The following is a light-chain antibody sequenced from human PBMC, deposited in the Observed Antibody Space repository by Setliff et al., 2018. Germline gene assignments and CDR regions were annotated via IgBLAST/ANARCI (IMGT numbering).Light chain of an antibody. CDR3: MISYSAARV. CDR1: TGAVTSGHY. Sequence: QAVVTQEPSLTVSPGGTVTLTCGSSTGAVTSGHYPYWFQQKPGQAPRTLIYDTSNKHSWTPARFSGSLLGGKAALTLSGAQPEDEADYYCMISYSAARVLGGGTKVT. CDR2: DTS. V-gene: IGLV7-46*01. J-gene: IGLJ3*02.